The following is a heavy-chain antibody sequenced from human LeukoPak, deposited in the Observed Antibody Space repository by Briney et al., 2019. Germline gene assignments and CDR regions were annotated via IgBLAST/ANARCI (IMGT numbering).Heavy chain of an antibody. CDR3: ARDRVTFGGVIVPEY. J-gene: IGHJ4*02. V-gene: IGHV1-18*01. CDR2: ISAYNGNT. D-gene: IGHD3-16*02. CDR1: GYTFTSYG. Sequence: GASVKVSCKASGYTFTSYGISWVRQAPGQGLGWMGWISAYNGNTNYAQKFQGRVIMTTDTSTSTAYMGLRSLRSDDTPVYYCARDRVTFGGVIVPEYWGQGTLVTVSS.